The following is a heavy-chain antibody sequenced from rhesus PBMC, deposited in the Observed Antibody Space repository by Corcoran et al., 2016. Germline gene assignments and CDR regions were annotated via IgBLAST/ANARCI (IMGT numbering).Heavy chain of an antibody. J-gene: IGHJ4*01. CDR3: AQRVVFTASFDY. D-gene: IGHD2-27*01. V-gene: IGHV4-76*01. CDR1: GYSISSGYD. CDR2: IYGSSGST. Sequence: QVQLQESGPGVVKPSETLSLTCAVSGYSISSGYDWSWIRQPPGKGLEWIGYIYGSSGSTNYNPSLKNRVTILNDTSKNQFSLKLSSVTAADTAVYYCAQRVVFTASFDYWGQGVLVTVSS.